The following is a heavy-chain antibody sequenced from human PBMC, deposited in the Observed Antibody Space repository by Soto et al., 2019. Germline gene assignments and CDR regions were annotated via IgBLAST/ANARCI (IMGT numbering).Heavy chain of an antibody. D-gene: IGHD3-22*01. V-gene: IGHV1-18*01. J-gene: IGHJ4*02. Sequence: ASVKVSGKASGYTFTSSGISWVRQAPGQGLAWMGWISLYNGKTDFSQRLQDRVTMTTDTSTSTAYLKLRSLRSDDTAVYFCARGFCYDSSGASPHYFDYWRPGTLVTVSS. CDR3: ARGFCYDSSGASPHYFDY. CDR1: GYTFTSSG. CDR2: ISLYNGKT.